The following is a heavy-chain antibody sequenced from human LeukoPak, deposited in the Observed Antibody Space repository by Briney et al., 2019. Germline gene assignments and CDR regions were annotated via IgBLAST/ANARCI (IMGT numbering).Heavy chain of an antibody. V-gene: IGHV4-61*05. CDR3: ARSSDYYDTLGAFDI. D-gene: IGHD3-22*01. J-gene: IGHJ3*02. CDR2: IYYSGST. CDR1: GGSISSSSYY. Sequence: PSETLSLTCTVSGGSISSSSYYWGWIRQPPGKGLEWIGYIYYSGSTNYNPSLKSRVTISVDTSKNQFSLKLSSVTAADTAVYYCARSSDYYDTLGAFDIWGQGTMVTVSS.